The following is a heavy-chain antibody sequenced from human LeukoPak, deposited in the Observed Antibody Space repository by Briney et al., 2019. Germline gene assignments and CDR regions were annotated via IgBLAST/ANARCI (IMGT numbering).Heavy chain of an antibody. J-gene: IGHJ4*02. CDR1: GFIFSNYW. Sequence: GGSLRLSCAASGFIFSNYWMSWVRQAPGKGLEWVANIKQDGSEKYYVDSVKGRFTISRDNAKNSVYMQMNSLRAEDTAVYYCAFGPAAIRWDYWGQGTLVTVSS. D-gene: IGHD2-2*02. CDR3: AFGPAAIRWDY. V-gene: IGHV3-7*01. CDR2: IKQDGSEK.